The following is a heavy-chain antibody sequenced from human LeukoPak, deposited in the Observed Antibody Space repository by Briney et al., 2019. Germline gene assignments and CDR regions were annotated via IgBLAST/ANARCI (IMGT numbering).Heavy chain of an antibody. CDR1: GGSISSYY. D-gene: IGHD1-26*01. CDR3: ARENSGYNYYGMDV. Sequence: SETLSLTCTVSGGSISSYYWSWIRQPPGKGLEWIEYIYYSGSTNYNPSLKSRVTISVDTSKNQFSLNLSSVTAADTAVYYCARENSGYNYYGMDVWGQGTTVTVSS. CDR2: IYYSGST. V-gene: IGHV4-59*01. J-gene: IGHJ6*02.